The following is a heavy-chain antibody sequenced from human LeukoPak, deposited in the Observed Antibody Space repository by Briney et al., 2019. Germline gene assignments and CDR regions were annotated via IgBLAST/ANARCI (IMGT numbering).Heavy chain of an antibody. D-gene: IGHD1/OR15-1a*01. CDR3: ANLVPYGNNYYYYMDV. CDR1: GFPFSSYS. J-gene: IGHJ6*03. CDR2: ISGSGGST. V-gene: IGHV3-23*01. Sequence: GGSLRLSCAASGFPFSSYSMNWVRQAPGKGLEWVSAISGSGGSTYYADSVKGRFTISRDNSKNTLYLQMNSLRAEDTAVYYCANLVPYGNNYYYYMDVWGKGTTVTVSS.